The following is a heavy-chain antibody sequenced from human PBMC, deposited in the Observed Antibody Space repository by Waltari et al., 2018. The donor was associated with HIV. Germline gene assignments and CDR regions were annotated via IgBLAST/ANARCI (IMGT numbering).Heavy chain of an antibody. CDR3: AKDEAGAGSPEVWFDP. J-gene: IGHJ5*02. CDR1: GSTFSSYP. Sequence: EMQLLESGGGLVQPGGSLRLSCAASGSTFSSYPMHWVRQAPGKGLEWVSGISDSTGRTYYGDSVKGRFTISRDNSKNTLYLQMSSLRVEDTAIYYCAKDEAGAGSPEVWFDPWGQGTLVTVSS. D-gene: IGHD6-13*01. V-gene: IGHV3-23*01. CDR2: ISDSTGRT.